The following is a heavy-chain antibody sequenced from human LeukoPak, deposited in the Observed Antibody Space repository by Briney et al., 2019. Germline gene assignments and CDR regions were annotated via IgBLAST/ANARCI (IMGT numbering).Heavy chain of an antibody. J-gene: IGHJ4*02. D-gene: IGHD6-6*01. CDR3: ARSRFDKAARPGAPDY. V-gene: IGHV1-18*01. Sequence: ASVKVSCKASGYTFTSYGISWVRQAPGQGLEWMGWISAYNGNTNYAQKLQGRVTMTTDTSTSTAYMELRSLRSDDTAVYYCARSRFDKAARPGAPDYWGQGTLVTVSS. CDR2: ISAYNGNT. CDR1: GYTFTSYG.